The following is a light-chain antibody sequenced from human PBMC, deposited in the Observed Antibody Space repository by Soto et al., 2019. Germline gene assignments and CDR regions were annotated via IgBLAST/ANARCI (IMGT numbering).Light chain of an antibody. J-gene: IGLJ1*01. CDR3: SSYTSSSTEV. V-gene: IGLV2-14*01. CDR2: DVS. CDR1: SSDVGGYNY. Sequence: QSALTQPASMSGSLGQSITISCTGTSSDVGGYNYVSWYQQHPGKAPKLMIYDVSNRPSGVSNRFSGSKSGNTASLTISGLQAEDEADYYCSSYTSSSTEVFGTGTKLTVL.